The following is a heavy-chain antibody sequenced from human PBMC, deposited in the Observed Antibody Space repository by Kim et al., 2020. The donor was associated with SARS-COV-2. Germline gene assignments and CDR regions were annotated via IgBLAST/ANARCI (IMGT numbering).Heavy chain of an antibody. CDR3: ARGVGIVVVPARRRNFDY. CDR2: INHSGST. J-gene: IGHJ4*02. D-gene: IGHD2-2*01. V-gene: IGHV4-34*01. CDR1: GGSYSGYY. Sequence: SETLSLTCAVYGGSYSGYYWSWIRQPPGKGLEWIGEINHSGSTNYNPSLKSRVTISVDTSKNQFSLKLSSVTAADTAVYYCARGVGIVVVPARRRNFDYWGQGPLVTVSS.